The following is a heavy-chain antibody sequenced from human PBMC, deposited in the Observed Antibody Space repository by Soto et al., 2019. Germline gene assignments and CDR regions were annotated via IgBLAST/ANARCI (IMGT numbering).Heavy chain of an antibody. J-gene: IGHJ5*02. CDR1: GYSISSGYY. V-gene: IGHV4-38-2*01. D-gene: IGHD3-3*01. Sequence: SSETLSLTCAVSGYSISSGYYWGWIRQPPGKGLEWIGSIYHSGSTYYNPSLKSRVTISVDTSKNQFSLKLSSVTAADTAVYYCASQYYDFWSGYYGYNWFDPWGQGTLVTVSS. CDR2: IYHSGST. CDR3: ASQYYDFWSGYYGYNWFDP.